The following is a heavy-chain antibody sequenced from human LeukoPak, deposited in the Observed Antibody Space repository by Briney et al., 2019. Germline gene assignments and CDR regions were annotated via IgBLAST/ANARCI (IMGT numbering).Heavy chain of an antibody. CDR1: GFTFSSCG. D-gene: IGHD6-19*01. CDR2: LSGSGDSI. J-gene: IGHJ3*01. V-gene: IGHV3-23*01. CDR3: ARVWVASGWYRAFDV. Sequence: PGGSLRLSCAGSGFTFSSCGMNWVRQAPGKGLEWVSSLSGSGDSISYADSVKGRFTVSRDNAKNTLYLQMNSLRAEDTAVYYCARVWVASGWYRAFDVWGQGTMVTVSS.